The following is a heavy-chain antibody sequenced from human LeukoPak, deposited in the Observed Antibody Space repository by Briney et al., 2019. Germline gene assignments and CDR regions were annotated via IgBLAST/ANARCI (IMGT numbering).Heavy chain of an antibody. Sequence: PGGSLRLSCAASGFTFSSYAMSWVRQAPGKGLEWVSAISGSGGSTYYADSVKGRFTISRDNSKNTLYLQMNNLRAEDTAVYYCAKDWAYSQWLVPYDYWGQGTLVTVSS. CDR1: GFTFSSYA. CDR3: AKDWAYSQWLVPYDY. V-gene: IGHV3-23*01. CDR2: ISGSGGST. J-gene: IGHJ4*02. D-gene: IGHD6-19*01.